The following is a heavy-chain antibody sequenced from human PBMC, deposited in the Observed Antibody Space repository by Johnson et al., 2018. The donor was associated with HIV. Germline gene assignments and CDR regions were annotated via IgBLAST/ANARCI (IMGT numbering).Heavy chain of an antibody. D-gene: IGHD3-22*01. V-gene: IGHV3-30*02. CDR2: IRYDGSNK. CDR3: ARGARDDSSGSFAFDI. CDR1: GFTFSSYG. Sequence: QVQLVESGGGVVQPGGSLRLSCVVSGFTFSSYGMHWVRQAPGKGLEWVAFIRYDGSNKYYADSVKGRFTISRDNSKNTLYLQMNSLRAGDTAVYYCARGARDDSSGSFAFDIWGQGTMVTVSS. J-gene: IGHJ3*02.